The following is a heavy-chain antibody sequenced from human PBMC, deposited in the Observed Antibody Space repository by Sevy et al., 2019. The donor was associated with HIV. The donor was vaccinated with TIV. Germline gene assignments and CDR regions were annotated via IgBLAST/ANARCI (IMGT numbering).Heavy chain of an antibody. CDR2: IYYNGHI. J-gene: IGHJ4*02. D-gene: IGHD1-26*01. CDR1: GGSITSLY. CDR3: AGENAWGRGYS. Sequence: SETLSLTCTVSGGSITSLYWNRIRQPPGKGLEWIVNIYYNGHINYNPSLKSRVTLSLDTSKNQFSLRLSSVTAADTAMYYCAGENAWGRGYSWGQGTLVTVSS. V-gene: IGHV4-59*08.